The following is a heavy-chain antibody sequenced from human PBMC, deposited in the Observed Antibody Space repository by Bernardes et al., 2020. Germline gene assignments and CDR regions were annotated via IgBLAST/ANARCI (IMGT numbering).Heavy chain of an antibody. J-gene: IGHJ6*03. V-gene: IGHV3-30*18. D-gene: IGHD2-8*01. CDR2: ISYDGSNK. CDR1: GFTFSSYG. CDR3: AKDPDTLYDYMDV. Sequence: GGSLRLSCAASGFTFSSYGMHWVRQAPGKGLEWVAVISYDGSNKYYADSVKGRFTISRDNSKNTLYLQMNSLRAEDTAVYYCAKDPDTLYDYMDVWGKGTTVTVSS.